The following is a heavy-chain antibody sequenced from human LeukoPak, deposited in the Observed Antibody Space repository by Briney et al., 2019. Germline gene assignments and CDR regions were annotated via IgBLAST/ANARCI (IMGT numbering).Heavy chain of an antibody. CDR1: GGSISSSYYY. J-gene: IGHJ5*02. Sequence: TTSETLSLTCTVSGGSISSSYYYWGWIRQPPGKGLEWIGSIYHSGSTNYNPSLKSRVTISVDKSKNQFSLKLSSVTAADTAVYYCARDKVVPAANPARWFDPWGQGTLVTVSS. CDR2: IYHSGST. D-gene: IGHD2-2*01. CDR3: ARDKVVPAANPARWFDP. V-gene: IGHV4-39*07.